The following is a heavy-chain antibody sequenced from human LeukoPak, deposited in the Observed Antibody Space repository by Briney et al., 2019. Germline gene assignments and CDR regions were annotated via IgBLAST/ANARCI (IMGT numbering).Heavy chain of an antibody. J-gene: IGHJ6*02. CDR2: ISWDGGST. CDR1: GFTFDDYT. CDR3: AKDIASGSGPYYGMDV. D-gene: IGHD6-19*01. V-gene: IGHV3-43*01. Sequence: QPGGSLRLSCAASGFTFDDYTMHWVRHAPGKGLEWVSLISWDGGSTYYADSAKGRFTISRDNSKNSLYLQMNSLRTEDTALYYCAKDIASGSGPYYGMDVWGQGTTVTVSS.